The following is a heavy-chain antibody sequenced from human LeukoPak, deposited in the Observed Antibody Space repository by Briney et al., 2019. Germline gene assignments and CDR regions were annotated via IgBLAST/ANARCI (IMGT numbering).Heavy chain of an antibody. CDR2: ISAYNGNT. D-gene: IGHD6-13*01. J-gene: IGHJ6*03. CDR3: ARDRSLAAAGYYYMDV. Sequence: ASVKVSCKASGYTFTSYGISWVRQAPGQGLEWMGWISAYNGNTNYAQKLQGRVTMTTDTSTSTAYMELRSLRSDDTAVYYCARDRSLAAAGYYYMDVWGKGTTVTVSS. V-gene: IGHV1-18*01. CDR1: GYTFTSYG.